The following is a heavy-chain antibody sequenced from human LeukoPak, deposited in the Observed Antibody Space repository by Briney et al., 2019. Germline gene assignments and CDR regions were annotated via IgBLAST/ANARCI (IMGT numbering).Heavy chain of an antibody. CDR1: GGSISRDY. CDR2: IYYTGST. V-gene: IGHV4-59*01. D-gene: IGHD3-10*01. CDR3: ARDSLTRGYYYGSGSYYPPI. J-gene: IGHJ4*02. Sequence: SETLSLTCTVSGGSISRDYWSWIRQPPGKGLEWIGYIYYTGSTNYNPSLNSRVTISLETSKNQFSLNLSSVTAADTAVYYCARDSLTRGYYYGSGSYYPPIWGQGTLVTVSS.